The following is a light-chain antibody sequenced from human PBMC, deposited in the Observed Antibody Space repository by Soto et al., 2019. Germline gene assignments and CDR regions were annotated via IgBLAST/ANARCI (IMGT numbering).Light chain of an antibody. CDR1: SSDVGYYNF. V-gene: IGLV2-14*01. CDR3: SSYSGSTAFYL. Sequence: QSALTQPASVSGSPGQSITISCTGTSSDVGYYNFVSWYQQHPGKAPKLIIYEVSNRPSGVSNRFSASKSGNTASLTISGLQAEDEADYHCSSYSGSTAFYLFGTGTKVTVL. CDR2: EVS. J-gene: IGLJ1*01.